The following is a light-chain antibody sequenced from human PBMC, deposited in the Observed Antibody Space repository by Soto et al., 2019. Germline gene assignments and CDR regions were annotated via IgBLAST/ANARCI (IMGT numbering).Light chain of an antibody. J-gene: IGKJ5*01. V-gene: IGKV3-11*01. CDR3: QQRSNWPPIT. CDR2: DAS. Sequence: ESVLTQSPATQSWSPGERDTLTCRASQSVSSYLAWYQQKPGQAPRLLIYDASNRATGIPARFSGSGSGTDFTLTISSLEPEDFAVYYCQQRSNWPPITFGQGTRLEIK. CDR1: QSVSSY.